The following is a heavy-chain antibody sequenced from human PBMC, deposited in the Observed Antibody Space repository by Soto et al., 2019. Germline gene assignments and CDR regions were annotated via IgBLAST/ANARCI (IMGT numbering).Heavy chain of an antibody. CDR2: IYHSGST. CDR3: AREDILTGYYYFDY. Sequence: SETLSLTCAVSGGSINTSNWWSWVRQPPGKGLEWIGEIYHSGSTNYNPSLKSRVTISVDKSKNQFSLKLSSVTAADTAVYYCAREDILTGYYYFDYWGQGTLVTVSS. D-gene: IGHD3-9*01. J-gene: IGHJ4*02. V-gene: IGHV4-4*02. CDR1: GGSINTSNW.